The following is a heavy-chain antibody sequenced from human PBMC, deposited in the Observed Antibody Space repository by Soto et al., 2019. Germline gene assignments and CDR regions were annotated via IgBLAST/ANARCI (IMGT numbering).Heavy chain of an antibody. V-gene: IGHV1-2*02. CDR3: ARDAVVGVLDTTRGVACFDP. CDR1: GYTFTGYY. D-gene: IGHD2-15*01. CDR2: INLNSGGA. J-gene: IGHJ5*02. Sequence: ASVKVSCKASGYTFTGYYMHWVRQAPGQGLEWMGWINLNSGGANYAQKFQGRVTMTRDTSISTAYMEMSRLRSEDTAVHYCARDAVVGVLDTTRGVACFDPWGQGTLVTVSS.